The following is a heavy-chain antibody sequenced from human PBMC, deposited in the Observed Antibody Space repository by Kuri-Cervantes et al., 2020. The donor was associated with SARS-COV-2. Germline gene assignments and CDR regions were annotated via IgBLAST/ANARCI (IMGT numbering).Heavy chain of an antibody. CDR1: GFTFSYFG. Sequence: LSLTCAASGFTFSYFGMHWVRQAPGKGLEWVTIISYDGSYKYYADSVKGRFTISRDNSRNTLYLQMNSLRAEDPPVYYCARDYARYTYVWGSYRHRGFDYWGQGTLVTVSS. CDR2: ISYDGSYK. CDR3: ARDYARYTYVWGSYRHRGFDY. J-gene: IGHJ4*02. V-gene: IGHV3-30*03. D-gene: IGHD3-16*02.